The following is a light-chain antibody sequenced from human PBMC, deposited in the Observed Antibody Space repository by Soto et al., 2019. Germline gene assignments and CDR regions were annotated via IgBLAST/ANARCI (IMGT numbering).Light chain of an antibody. CDR2: DAS. CDR1: QSLSINY. J-gene: IGKJ3*01. V-gene: IGKV3D-20*01. CDR3: QQYDTSVFT. Sequence: EIVLTQSPATLSLSPGERATLSCGASQSLSINYLAWYQHKPGLAPRLLIYDASSRAAGIPDRFSGSGSGTDFTLTTSRLESEDFAVYYCQQYDTSVFTFGHGTKVDMK.